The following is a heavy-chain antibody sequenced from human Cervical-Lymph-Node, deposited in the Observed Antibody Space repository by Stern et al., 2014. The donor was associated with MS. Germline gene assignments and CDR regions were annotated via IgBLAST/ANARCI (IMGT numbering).Heavy chain of an antibody. J-gene: IGHJ1*01. CDR3: ANPLPYAN. CDR2: VKPTDGRT. CDR1: GDTFASYP. Sequence: QAQLVQSGAEAKKPGASVKVSRKASGDTFASYPIHWLRQAPGQGPVWMGIVKPTDGRTNYAKTVQGRVTMAWYTVTRSVYIGLSSLRAEDTAMYFCANPLPYANWGQGTRVTVSS. D-gene: IGHD4-17*01. V-gene: IGHV1-46*03.